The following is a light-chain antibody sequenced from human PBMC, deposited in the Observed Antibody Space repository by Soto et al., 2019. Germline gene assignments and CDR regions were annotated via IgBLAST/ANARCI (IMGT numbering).Light chain of an antibody. CDR2: DVS. J-gene: IGLJ1*01. CDR1: SSDIGAYDY. CDR3: SSYADSSARDYV. Sequence: QSVLTQPASVSGSPGQSITISCTGTSSDIGAYDYVSWYQQHPGGVPKLLIFDVSSRPSGVSSRFSGSKSGNTASLTISGLQADDESDYFCSSYADSSARDYVFGGGTKLTVL. V-gene: IGLV2-14*03.